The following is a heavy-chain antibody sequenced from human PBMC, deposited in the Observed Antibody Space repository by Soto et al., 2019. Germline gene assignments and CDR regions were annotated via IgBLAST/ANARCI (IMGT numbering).Heavy chain of an antibody. CDR2: ISAYNGNT. CDR3: AGGSNDIDY. J-gene: IGHJ4*02. CDR1: GYTFTSYG. Sequence: QVQLVQSGAEVKKPGASVKVSCKASGYTFTSYGISWVRQAPGQGLEWMGWISAYNGNTNYAQKLQGRVTMTTDTPTSTAYLELRSLTSHDTAVSYCAGGSNDIDYWCQGTLVTVAS. V-gene: IGHV1-18*01. D-gene: IGHD1-1*01.